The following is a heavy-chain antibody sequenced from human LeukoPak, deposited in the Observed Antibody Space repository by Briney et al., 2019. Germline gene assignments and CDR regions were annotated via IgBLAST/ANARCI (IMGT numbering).Heavy chain of an antibody. D-gene: IGHD3-16*02. CDR2: INHSGST. J-gene: IGHJ4*02. CDR1: GGSFSGYY. V-gene: IGHV4-34*01. Sequence: SETLSLTCAVYGGSFSGYYWSWIRQPPGKGLEWIGEINHSGSTNYNPSLKSRVTMLVDTSKNQFSLKLNSVTAADTAVYYCARGRGYNSFDYWGQGTLVTVSS. CDR3: ARGRGYNSFDY.